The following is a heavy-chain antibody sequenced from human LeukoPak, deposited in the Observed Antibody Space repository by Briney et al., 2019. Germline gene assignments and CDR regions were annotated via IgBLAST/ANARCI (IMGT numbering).Heavy chain of an antibody. J-gene: IGHJ3*02. V-gene: IGHV3-7*01. CDR3: ARSYSSGWYGDAFDI. CDR2: IKQDGSEK. Sequence: GGSLRLSCAASGFTFSSYWMNWVRQAPGKRLEWVANIKQDGSEKYYVDSLKGRFTISRDNAKNSLYLQMNSLRAEDTAVYYCARSYSSGWYGDAFDIWGQGTMVTVSS. CDR1: GFTFSSYW. D-gene: IGHD6-19*01.